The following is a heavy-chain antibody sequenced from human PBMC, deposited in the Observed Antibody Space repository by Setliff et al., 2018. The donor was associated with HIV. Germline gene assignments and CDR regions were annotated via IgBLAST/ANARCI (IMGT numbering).Heavy chain of an antibody. CDR2: IIPMFGST. CDR1: GGTFSRYT. Sequence: SVKVSCKASGGTFSRYTINWVRQAPGQGLEWMGGIIPMFGSTNYAQKFQGRVTITADESASTVYMELSSLRSDDTAVYYCARDDHYYVSGSYYSVGYFDLWGRGTLVTVSS. J-gene: IGHJ2*01. CDR3: ARDDHYYVSGSYYSVGYFDL. V-gene: IGHV1-69*13. D-gene: IGHD3-10*01.